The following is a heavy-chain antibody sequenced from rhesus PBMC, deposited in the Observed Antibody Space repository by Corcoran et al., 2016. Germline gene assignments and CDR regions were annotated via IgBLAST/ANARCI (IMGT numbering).Heavy chain of an antibody. CDR3: ARDWISCTGSGCYGY. D-gene: IGHD2-21*01. CDR2: SNGTSATT. Sequence: QVQLQESGPGLVKPSETLSLTCAVSGASLSSYWWKWIRKPPGKGLERIGESNGTSATTNHHPPLNSRVTIAKDGSKNHFSLKLSSVTAADTAVCYCARDWISCTGSGCYGYWGQGVLVTVSS. CDR1: GASLSSYW. V-gene: IGHV4-80*01. J-gene: IGHJ4*01.